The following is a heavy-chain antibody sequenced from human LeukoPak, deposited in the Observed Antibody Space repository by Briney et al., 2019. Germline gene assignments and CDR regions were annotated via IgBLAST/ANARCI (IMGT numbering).Heavy chain of an antibody. D-gene: IGHD5/OR15-5a*01. J-gene: IGHJ4*02. CDR1: GFTFSSYA. Sequence: SLRLSCAASGFTFSSYAMHWVRQAPGKGLEWVAVISYDGSNKYYANSVKGRFTISRDNSKNTLYLQMNSLRAEDTAVYYCARDPHVSYWGQGTLVTVSS. CDR3: ARDPHVSY. CDR2: ISYDGSNK. V-gene: IGHV3-30*04.